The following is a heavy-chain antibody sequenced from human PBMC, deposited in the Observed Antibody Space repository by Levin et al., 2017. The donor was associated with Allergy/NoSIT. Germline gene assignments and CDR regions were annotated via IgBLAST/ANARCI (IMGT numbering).Heavy chain of an antibody. Sequence: GGSLRLSCAASGVTFSSNAMNWVRQAPGEGLEWVSVISGSGATTFYADSVKGRFTISRDNSKNTLYLQMNTLRAEDTAVYYCAKSRSSPTRDFDYWGQGTLVTVAA. CDR1: GVTFSSNA. D-gene: IGHD1-14*01. CDR2: ISGSGATT. J-gene: IGHJ4*02. CDR3: AKSRSSPTRDFDY. V-gene: IGHV3-23*01.